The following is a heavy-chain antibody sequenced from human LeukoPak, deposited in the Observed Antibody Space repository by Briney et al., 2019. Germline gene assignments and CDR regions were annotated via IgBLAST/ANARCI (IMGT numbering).Heavy chain of an antibody. D-gene: IGHD3-16*02. CDR3: ARRTRNYDYVWGSYRSVWFDP. CDR2: IYYSGST. Sequence: SETLSLTCAVYGGSFSGYYWSWIRQPPGKGLEWIGYIYYSGSTNYNPSLKSRVTISVDTSKNQFSLKLSSVTAADTAVYYCARRTRNYDYVWGSYRSVWFDPWGQGTLVTVSS. V-gene: IGHV4-59*08. CDR1: GGSFSGYY. J-gene: IGHJ5*02.